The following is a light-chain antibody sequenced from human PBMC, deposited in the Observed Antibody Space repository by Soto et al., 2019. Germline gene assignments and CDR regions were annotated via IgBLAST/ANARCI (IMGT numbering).Light chain of an antibody. CDR2: GAS. CDR1: QSVSSSY. J-gene: IGKJ2*01. V-gene: IGKV3-20*01. CDR3: QQYVSSPHT. Sequence: VLTQSPGTLSLSPGERATLSCRASQSVSSSYLAWYQHKPGQAPSLLIYGASSRATGIPDRFSGSGSGTAFTLTISRLEREDFEVYYCQQYVSSPHTFGQWTKLAIK.